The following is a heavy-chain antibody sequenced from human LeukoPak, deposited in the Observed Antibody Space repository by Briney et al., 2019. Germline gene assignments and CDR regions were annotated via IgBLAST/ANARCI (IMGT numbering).Heavy chain of an antibody. CDR3: ARVTMCSGGSCHFTFDY. Sequence: SETLSLTCTVSGGSISSGDYYWSWIRQPPGKGLEWIGYIYYSGSTYCNPSLKSRVTISVDTSKNQFSLKLSSVTAADTAVYYCARVTMCSGGSCHFTFDYWGQGTLVTVSS. CDR2: IYYSGST. J-gene: IGHJ4*02. D-gene: IGHD2-15*01. V-gene: IGHV4-30-4*01. CDR1: GGSISSGDYY.